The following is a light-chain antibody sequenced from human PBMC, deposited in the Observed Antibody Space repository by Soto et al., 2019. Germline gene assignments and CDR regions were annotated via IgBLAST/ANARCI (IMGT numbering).Light chain of an antibody. CDR1: SSDVGGYNY. V-gene: IGLV2-14*01. CDR2: DVS. J-gene: IGLJ2*01. Sequence: QSVLTQPASVSWSPGQSITISCTGTSSDVGGYNYVSWYQQHPGKAPKLMIYDVSNRPSGVSNRFSGSKSGNTASLTISGLQAEDEADYYCSSYTSSSTVVFGGGTKLTVL. CDR3: SSYTSSSTVV.